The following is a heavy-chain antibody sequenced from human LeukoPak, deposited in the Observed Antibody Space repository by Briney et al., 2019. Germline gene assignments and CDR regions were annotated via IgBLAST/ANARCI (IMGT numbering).Heavy chain of an antibody. CDR1: GGSISSSS. D-gene: IGHD1-26*01. Sequence: ETLSLTCTVSGGSISSSSYYWGWIRQPPGKGLEWVSSISSSSSYIYYADSAKGRFTISRDNAKNSLYLQMNSLRAEDTAVYYCARVGGYWLAPLDYWGQGTLVTVSS. CDR2: ISSSSSYI. J-gene: IGHJ4*02. V-gene: IGHV3-21*01. CDR3: ARVGGYWLAPLDY.